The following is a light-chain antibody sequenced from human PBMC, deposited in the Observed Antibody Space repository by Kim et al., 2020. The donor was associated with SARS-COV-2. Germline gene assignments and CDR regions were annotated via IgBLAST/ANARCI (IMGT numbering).Light chain of an antibody. CDR1: QSISSY. CDR2: AAS. CDR3: QQSYSNPLT. Sequence: DIQMTQSPSSLSASVGDRVTITCRASQSISSYLNWYQQKPGKAPKLLIYAASSLQSGVPSRFSGSGSGTDFTVTISSLQPEDFATYYCQQSYSNPLTFGQGTKVDIK. J-gene: IGKJ1*01. V-gene: IGKV1-39*01.